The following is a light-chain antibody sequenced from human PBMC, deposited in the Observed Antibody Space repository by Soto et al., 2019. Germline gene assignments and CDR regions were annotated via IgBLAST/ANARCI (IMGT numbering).Light chain of an antibody. CDR3: QQFSSYPLT. V-gene: IGKV3-20*01. CDR1: QTVRNNY. J-gene: IGKJ4*01. CDR2: DAS. Sequence: EFVLTQSPGTLSLSPGERATLSCRASQTVRNNYLAWYQQKPGQAPRLLIYDASSRATGIPDRFSGGGSGTDFTLTISRLEPEDFAVYYCQQFSSYPLTLGGGLRWISN.